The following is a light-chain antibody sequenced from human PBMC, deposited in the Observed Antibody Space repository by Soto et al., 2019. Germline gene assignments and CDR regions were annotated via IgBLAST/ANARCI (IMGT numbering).Light chain of an antibody. CDR1: QSISSY. Sequence: DIQMTQSPSSLSTSVGDRVTITCRASQSISSYLNWYQQKPGKAPKVLISGASSLQSRVPLRFSGSGSGTDFTLTISSLQSEDFASYYCQQSHSTPLTFGGGTKVEIK. J-gene: IGKJ4*01. CDR3: QQSHSTPLT. V-gene: IGKV1-39*01. CDR2: GAS.